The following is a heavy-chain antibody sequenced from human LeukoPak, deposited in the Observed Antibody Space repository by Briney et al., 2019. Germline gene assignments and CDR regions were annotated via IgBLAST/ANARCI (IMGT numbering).Heavy chain of an antibody. CDR2: IYHSGSS. CDR3: ARVKTTGTSTYFDY. D-gene: IGHD1-1*01. CDR1: GGPISSSNW. J-gene: IGHJ4*02. V-gene: IGHV4-4*02. Sequence: SETLSLTCAVSGGPISSSNWWSWVRQPPGKGLEWIGGIYHSGSSNYNPSLKSRVTISVDKSKNQFSLKLSSVTAADTAVYYCARVKTTGTSTYFDYWGQGTLVTVSS.